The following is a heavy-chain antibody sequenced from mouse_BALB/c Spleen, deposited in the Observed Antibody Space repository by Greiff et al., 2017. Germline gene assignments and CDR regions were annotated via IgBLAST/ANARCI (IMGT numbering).Heavy chain of an antibody. CDR1: GYTFTSYW. CDR3: ARGGRYAMDY. Sequence: QVHVKQSGAELAKPGASVKMSCKASGYTFTSYWMHWVKQRPGQGLEWIGYINPSTGYTEYNQKFKDKATLTADKSSSTAYMQLSSLTSEDSAVYYCARGGRYAMDYWGQGTSVTVSS. CDR2: INPSTGYT. V-gene: IGHV1-7*01. J-gene: IGHJ4*01.